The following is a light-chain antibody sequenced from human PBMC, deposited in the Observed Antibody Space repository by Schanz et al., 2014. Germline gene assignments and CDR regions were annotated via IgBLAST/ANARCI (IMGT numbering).Light chain of an antibody. CDR1: SSDVGGYNY. CDR3: SSYGGSNFVV. Sequence: QSALTQPASVSVSPGQSITISCTGTSSDVGGYNYVSWYQHHPGKAPKLMIYDVSNRPSGVSDRFSGSKSGNTASLTVSWLQAEDEADYYCSSYGGSNFVVFGGGTKLTVL. J-gene: IGLJ2*01. CDR2: DVS. V-gene: IGLV2-14*03.